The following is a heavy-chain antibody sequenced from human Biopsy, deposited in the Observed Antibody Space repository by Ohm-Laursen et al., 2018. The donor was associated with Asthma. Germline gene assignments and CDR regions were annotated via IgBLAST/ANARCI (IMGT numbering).Heavy chain of an antibody. D-gene: IGHD3-3*01. J-gene: IGHJ4*02. CDR1: VLTFSSYG. CDR2: ISNDGANK. Sequence: RSLRLSCSASVLTFSSYGMAWVRLAPGKGLEWVALISNDGANKFYADSVQGRFTISRDNSKNTLYLQMHSLKIEDTAVYFCARQVKSTVFGVSYKKFDFWGQGTLVAVSS. CDR3: ARQVKSTVFGVSYKKFDF. V-gene: IGHV3-30*03.